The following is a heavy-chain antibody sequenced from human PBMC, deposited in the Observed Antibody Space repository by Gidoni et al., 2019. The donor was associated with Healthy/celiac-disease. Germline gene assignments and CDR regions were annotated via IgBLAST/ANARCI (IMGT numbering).Heavy chain of an antibody. CDR3: ARDRSVIEYGYYYYGMDV. J-gene: IGHJ6*02. CDR2: IWYDGSNK. V-gene: IGHV3-33*01. D-gene: IGHD3-22*01. CDR1: GFTFSSYG. Sequence: RSLRLSCAASGFTFSSYGMHWVRQAPGKGLEWVAVIWYDGSNKYYADSVKGRFTISRDNSKNTLYLQMNSLRAEDTAVYYCARDRSVIEYGYYYYGMDVWGQGTTVTVSS.